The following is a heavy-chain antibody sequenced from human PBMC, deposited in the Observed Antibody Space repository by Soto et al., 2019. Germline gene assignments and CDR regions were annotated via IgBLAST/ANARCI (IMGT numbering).Heavy chain of an antibody. CDR2: IYYDGRNK. D-gene: IGHD1-26*01. Sequence: QVQLVESGGGVVQPGRSLRLSCAASGFTFNTYGMHWVRQAPGKGLEWVAVIYYDGRNKYYADSVKGRFTISRDNSKNTLNLQMNSLRVEDTAVYYWARDLGELWPSVGGYWGQGTRVSVSS. J-gene: IGHJ4*02. V-gene: IGHV3-33*01. CDR1: GFTFNTYG. CDR3: ARDLGELWPSVGGY.